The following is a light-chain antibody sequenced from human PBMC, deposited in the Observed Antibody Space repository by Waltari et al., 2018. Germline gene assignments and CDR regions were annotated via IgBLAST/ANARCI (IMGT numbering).Light chain of an antibody. CDR1: SSDVGGYDY. J-gene: IGLJ1*01. V-gene: IGLV2-14*03. Sequence: QSALTQPASVSGSPGQSITISCTGTSSDVGGYDYVSWYQQHPGKAPILLIYGVSSRPSGSSIRCSGSKSGNTASLTISGLQAEDEADYYCSAYASSVTHVFGTGTKVTVL. CDR2: GVS. CDR3: SAYASSVTHV.